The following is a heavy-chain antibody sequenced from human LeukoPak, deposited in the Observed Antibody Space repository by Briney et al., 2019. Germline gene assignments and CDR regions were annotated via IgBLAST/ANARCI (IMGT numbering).Heavy chain of an antibody. CDR1: GYTFTSYD. D-gene: IGHD1-7*01. CDR2: MNPNSGNT. J-gene: IGHJ6*03. Sequence: ASVTVSCKASGYTFTSYDINWVRQAPGQGLEWMGCMNPNSGNTGYAQKFQGRVTMTRNTSISTAYMELSSLRSEDTAVYYCARVTGTTGYYYYYYYMDVWGKGTTVTVSS. V-gene: IGHV1-8*01. CDR3: ARVTGTTGYYYYYYYMDV.